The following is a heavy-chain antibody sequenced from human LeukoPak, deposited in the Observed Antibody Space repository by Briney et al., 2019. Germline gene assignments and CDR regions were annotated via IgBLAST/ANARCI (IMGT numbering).Heavy chain of an antibody. D-gene: IGHD5-18*01. CDR3: ARAPVADTAMAADY. CDR1: GCSISSGGYY. CDR2: IYYSGST. V-gene: IGHV4-31*03. Sequence: SETLSLTCTVSGCSISSGGYYWSWIRQHPGKGLEWIGYIYYSGSTYYNPSLKSRVTISVDTSKNQFSLKLSSVTAADTAVYYCARAPVADTAMAADYWGQGTLVTVSS. J-gene: IGHJ4*02.